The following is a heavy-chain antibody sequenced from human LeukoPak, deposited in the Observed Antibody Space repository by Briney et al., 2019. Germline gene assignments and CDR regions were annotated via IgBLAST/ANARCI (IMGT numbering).Heavy chain of an antibody. D-gene: IGHD6-13*01. CDR1: GFTFSSYG. CDR3: AKAPIAAAGIYYFDY. J-gene: IGHJ4*02. CDR2: ISYDGSNK. V-gene: IGHV3-30*18. Sequence: GKSLRLSCAASGFTFSSYGIHWVRQAPGKGLEWVAVISYDGSNKYYADSAKGRFTISRDNSKNTLYLQMNSLRAEDTAVYYCAKAPIAAAGIYYFDYWGQGTLVTVSS.